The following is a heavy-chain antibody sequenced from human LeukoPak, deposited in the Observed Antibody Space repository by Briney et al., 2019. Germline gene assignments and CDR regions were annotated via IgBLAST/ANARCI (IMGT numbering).Heavy chain of an antibody. CDR2: IYSGGST. D-gene: IGHD6-19*01. CDR1: GFTVSSNY. Sequence: PGGSLRLSCAASGFTVSSNYMSWVRQAPGKGLEWVSVIYSGGSTYYADSVKGRFTISRVNSKNTLYLQMNSLRAEDTAVYYCARVIEAGTVDYWGQGTLVTVSS. CDR3: ARVIEAGTVDY. J-gene: IGHJ4*02. V-gene: IGHV3-66*02.